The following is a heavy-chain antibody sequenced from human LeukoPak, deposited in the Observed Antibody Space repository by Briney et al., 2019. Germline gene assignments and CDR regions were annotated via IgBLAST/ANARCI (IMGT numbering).Heavy chain of an antibody. D-gene: IGHD3-3*01. Sequence: TSETLSLTCTVSGGSISSYYWSWIRRPPGKGLEWIGYIYYSGSTNYNPSLKSRVTISVDTSKNQFSLKLSSVTAADTAVYYCAMAPFWSGSTPNYWGQGTLVTVSS. CDR2: IYYSGST. V-gene: IGHV4-59*08. CDR1: GGSISSYY. J-gene: IGHJ4*02. CDR3: AMAPFWSGSTPNY.